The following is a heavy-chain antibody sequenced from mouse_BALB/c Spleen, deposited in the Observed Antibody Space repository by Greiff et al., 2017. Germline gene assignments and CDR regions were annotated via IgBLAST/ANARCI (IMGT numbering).Heavy chain of an antibody. CDR2: ISSGGST. CDR1: GFTFSSYA. V-gene: IGHV5-6-5*01. CDR3: ARDYYGSWFAY. D-gene: IGHD1-2*01. Sequence: DVQLVESGGGLVKPGGSLKLSCAASGFTFSSYAMSWVRQTPEKRLEWVASISSGGSTYYPDSVKGRFTISRDNARNILYLQMSSLRSEDTAMYYCARDYYGSWFAYWGQGTLVTVSA. J-gene: IGHJ3*01.